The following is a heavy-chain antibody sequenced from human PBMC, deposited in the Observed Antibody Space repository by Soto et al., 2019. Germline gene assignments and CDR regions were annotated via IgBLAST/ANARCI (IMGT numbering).Heavy chain of an antibody. Sequence: SETLSLTCTVSGASITFGGYSWSWIRQTPGKGLEWIGYINHLETTFYNPSFESRLTLSIDRAKNQFSLKLHSMSAADRAVYFCARGGGSDSFDYWGQGILVTVPQ. CDR3: ARGGGSDSFDY. CDR1: GASITFGGYS. V-gene: IGHV4-30-2*01. D-gene: IGHD1-26*01. J-gene: IGHJ4*02. CDR2: INHLETT.